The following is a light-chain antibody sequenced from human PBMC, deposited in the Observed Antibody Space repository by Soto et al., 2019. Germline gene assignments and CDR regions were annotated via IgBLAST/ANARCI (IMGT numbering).Light chain of an antibody. V-gene: IGKV3-20*01. CDR2: GAS. CDR1: QSVSSSY. Sequence: EIVLTQSPGTLSLSPGERATLSCRASQSVSSSYLAWYQQRPGQAPRLLIYGASNTATGIPGRFSGSGSGTDFTLSISRLEPEDFAVYYCQQYDSTPYTFGQGTRLDIK. J-gene: IGKJ2*01. CDR3: QQYDSTPYT.